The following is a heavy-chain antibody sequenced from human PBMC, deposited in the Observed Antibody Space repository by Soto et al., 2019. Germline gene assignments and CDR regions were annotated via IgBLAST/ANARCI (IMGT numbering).Heavy chain of an antibody. V-gene: IGHV3-11*06. CDR2: ISSSSSYT. Sequence: GSLRLSYAASGFNFSDYYMSWIRQAPRKGLEWVSYISSSSSYTNYADSVKGRFTISRDNAKNSLYLQMTSLRAEDTAVYYCARNYYDSSGPGYWGQGTLVTVSS. CDR1: GFNFSDYY. CDR3: ARNYYDSSGPGY. D-gene: IGHD3-22*01. J-gene: IGHJ4*02.